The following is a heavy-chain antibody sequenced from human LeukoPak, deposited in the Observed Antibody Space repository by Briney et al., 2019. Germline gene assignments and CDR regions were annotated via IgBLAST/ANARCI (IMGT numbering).Heavy chain of an antibody. V-gene: IGHV3-11*01. D-gene: IGHD4-17*01. CDR1: GFTFSDYY. CDR3: ARDGRDGDYLY. CDR2: ISSSGSTT. Sequence: GGSLRLSCAASGFTFSDYYMSWIRQAPGKGLEWVSYISSSGSTTYYADSVQGRFTISRDNAKNSLYLQMNSLRAEDTAVYYCARDGRDGDYLYWGQGTLVTVSS. J-gene: IGHJ4*02.